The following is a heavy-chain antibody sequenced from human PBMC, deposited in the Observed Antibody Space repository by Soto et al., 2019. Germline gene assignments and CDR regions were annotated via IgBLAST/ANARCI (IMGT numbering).Heavy chain of an antibody. CDR3: ARDGTYCSSTSCLHWFDP. CDR1: GYTCTSYG. J-gene: IGHJ5*02. V-gene: IGHV1-18*01. CDR2: ISAYNGNT. D-gene: IGHD2-2*01. Sequence: ASVKASCKSSGYTCTSYGISWVRQAPGQCREWMGWISAYNGNTNYAQKLKGRVTMTTDTSTSTAYMELRSLRSDDTAVYYCARDGTYCSSTSCLHWFDPWAQGTLLTASS.